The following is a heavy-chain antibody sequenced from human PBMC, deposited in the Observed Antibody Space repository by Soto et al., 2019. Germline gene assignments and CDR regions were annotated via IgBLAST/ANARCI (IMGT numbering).Heavy chain of an antibody. D-gene: IGHD1-1*01. J-gene: IGHJ4*02. Sequence: EVQVVESGGGLVKPGGSLRLSCAASGFTFSDYSMNWVRQGPGKGLEWVSSISTISTHIYYADSLKGRFTISRDNVKNPLCLPMNGLRAEATAVYYGARGTTTVQRGDRLDYWGQGTLVTVSS. CDR3: ARGTTTVQRGDRLDY. CDR1: GFTFSDYS. V-gene: IGHV3-21*01. CDR2: ISTISTHI.